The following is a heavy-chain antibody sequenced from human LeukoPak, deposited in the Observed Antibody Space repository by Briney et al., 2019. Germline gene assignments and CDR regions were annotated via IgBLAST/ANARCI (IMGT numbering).Heavy chain of an antibody. CDR3: ARVGYSSSWYFDY. V-gene: IGHV1-2*06. CDR2: INPNSGGT. J-gene: IGHJ4*02. D-gene: IGHD6-13*01. CDR1: GYTCTGYY. Sequence: ASVKVSCQASGYTCTGYYMHWVRQAPGQWREWRGRINPNSGGTNYAQKFQGRVTMTRDTSISTAYMELSRLRSDDTAVYYCARVGYSSSWYFDYWGQGTLVTVSS.